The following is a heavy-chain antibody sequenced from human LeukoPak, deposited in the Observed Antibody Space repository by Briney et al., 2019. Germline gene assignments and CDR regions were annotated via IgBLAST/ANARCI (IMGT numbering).Heavy chain of an antibody. J-gene: IGHJ4*02. Sequence: GGSLRLSCAASGFTFDDYGMSWVRQAPGKGLEWVSGINWNGGSTGYADSVKGRFTISRDNAKNSLYLQMNSLRAEDTAVYYCASDLASPFDYWGQGTLVTVSS. D-gene: IGHD6-6*01. CDR1: GFTFDDYG. CDR2: INWNGGST. V-gene: IGHV3-20*04. CDR3: ASDLASPFDY.